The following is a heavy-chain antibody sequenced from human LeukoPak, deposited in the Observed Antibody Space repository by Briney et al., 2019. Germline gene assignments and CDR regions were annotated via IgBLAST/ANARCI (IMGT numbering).Heavy chain of an antibody. J-gene: IGHJ4*02. CDR3: AKFHDSYYYDSSGYNY. V-gene: IGHV3-23*01. Sequence: GGSLRLSCAASGFTFSSYAMSWVRQAPGKGLEWVSAISGSGGSTYYADSVKGRFTISRDNSKNTLYLQMNSLRAEDTAVYYCAKFHDSYYYDSSGYNYWGQGTLVTVS. D-gene: IGHD3-22*01. CDR1: GFTFSSYA. CDR2: ISGSGGST.